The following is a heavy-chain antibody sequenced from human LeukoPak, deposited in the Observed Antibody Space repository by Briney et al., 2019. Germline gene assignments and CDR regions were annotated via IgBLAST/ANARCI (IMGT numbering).Heavy chain of an antibody. J-gene: IGHJ3*02. V-gene: IGHV4-59*01. CDR3: AREPYSSADSAFDI. CDR2: IYYNGNT. Sequence: SETLSLTCTVSGGSISSYYWSWIRQPPGKGLEWIGYIYYNGNTNYNPSLKSRVTISVDTSKNQFSLKLGSVTAADTAVYFCAREPYSSADSAFDIWGQGTMVTVSS. D-gene: IGHD2-21*01. CDR1: GGSISSYY.